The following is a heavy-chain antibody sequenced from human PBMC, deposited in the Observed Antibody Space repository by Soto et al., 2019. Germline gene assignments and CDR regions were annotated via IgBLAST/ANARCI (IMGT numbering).Heavy chain of an antibody. CDR1: GFTFSSYA. CDR3: AKDMLVVATVHYCCIDV. Sequence: GGSLRLSCAASGFTFSSYAMSWVRQAPGKGLEWVSAISGSGGSTYYADSVKGRFTISRDNSKNTLYLQMNSLRAEDTAVYYCAKDMLVVATVHYCCIDVWCQATTVTVS. V-gene: IGHV3-23*01. J-gene: IGHJ6*02. D-gene: IGHD3-22*01. CDR2: ISGSGGST.